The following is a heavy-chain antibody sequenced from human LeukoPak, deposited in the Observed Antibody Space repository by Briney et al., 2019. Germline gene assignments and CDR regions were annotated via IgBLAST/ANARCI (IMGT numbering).Heavy chain of an antibody. CDR3: TTDSPYSSSWFTYYFDY. CDR2: ISSSGSTI. D-gene: IGHD6-13*01. Sequence: PGGSLRLSCAASGFTFSSYEMNWVRQAPGKGLEWVSYISSSGSTIYYADSVKGRFTISRDNAKNTLYLQMNSLKTEDTAVYYCTTDSPYSSSWFTYYFDYWGQGTLVTVSS. J-gene: IGHJ4*02. CDR1: GFTFSSYE. V-gene: IGHV3-48*03.